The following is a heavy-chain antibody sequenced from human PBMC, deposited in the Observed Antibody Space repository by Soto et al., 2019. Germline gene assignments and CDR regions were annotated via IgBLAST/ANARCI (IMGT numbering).Heavy chain of an antibody. CDR3: AKTGGESMGGYSYGYLGPNWFDP. CDR2: TYYRSKWYN. J-gene: IGHJ5*02. V-gene: IGHV6-1*01. D-gene: IGHD5-18*01. CDR1: GDSVSSNSAA. Sequence: SQTLSLTCAISGDSVSSNSAAWNWIRQSPSRGLEWLGRTYYRSKWYNDYAVSVKSRITINPDTSKNQFSLQLNSVTPEDTAVYYCAKTGGESMGGYSYGYLGPNWFDPWGQGTLVTVS.